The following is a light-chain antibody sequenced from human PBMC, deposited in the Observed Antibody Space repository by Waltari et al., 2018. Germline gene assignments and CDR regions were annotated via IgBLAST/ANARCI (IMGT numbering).Light chain of an antibody. CDR3: QQDNNWPWT. CDR2: GAS. J-gene: IGKJ1*01. V-gene: IGKV3-15*01. Sequence: IVLTHSPVTLSVSPGETATLSCRASQSVSSNLAWYQQKPGQPPRLLFYGASTRDTGIPARFSGSGSGTEFTLTISSLQSEDFAVYYCQQDNNWPWTFGQGTKVEIK. CDR1: QSVSSN.